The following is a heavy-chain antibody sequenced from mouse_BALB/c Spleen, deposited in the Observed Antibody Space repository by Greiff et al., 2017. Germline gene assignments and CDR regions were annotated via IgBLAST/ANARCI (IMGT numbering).Heavy chain of an antibody. V-gene: IGHV5-6-5*01. CDR2: ISSGGST. J-gene: IGHJ4*01. D-gene: IGHD1-2*01. CDR1: GFTFSSYA. CDR3: AREGFTTPTNYAMDY. Sequence: EVKLVESGGGLVKPGGSLKLSCAASGFTFSSYAMSWVRQTPEKRLEWVASISSGGSTYYPDSVKGRFTISRDNARNILYLQMSSLRSEDTAMYYCAREGFTTPTNYAMDYWGQGTSVTVSS.